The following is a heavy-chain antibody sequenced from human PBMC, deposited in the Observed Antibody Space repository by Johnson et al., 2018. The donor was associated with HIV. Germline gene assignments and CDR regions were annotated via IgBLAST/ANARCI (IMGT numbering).Heavy chain of an antibody. J-gene: IGHJ3*02. Sequence: QVQLVESGGGVVQPGRSLRLSCVASGFTFSSYGMHWVRQAPGKGLEWVAIVSYDGSYKYYADSVKGRLTISRDNSKNTLYLQMSSLRAEDTALYYCAKDRDLAAAGTDAFDIWGQGTMVTVSS. CDR1: GFTFSSYG. CDR3: AKDRDLAAAGTDAFDI. D-gene: IGHD6-13*01. CDR2: VSYDGSYK. V-gene: IGHV3-30*18.